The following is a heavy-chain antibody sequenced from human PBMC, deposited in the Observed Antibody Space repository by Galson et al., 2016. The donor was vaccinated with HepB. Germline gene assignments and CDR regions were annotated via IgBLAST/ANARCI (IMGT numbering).Heavy chain of an antibody. Sequence: SVKVSCKASQYSFTDYYIHWVRQAPGQGPEWMGWINPKSGGPKYAQRFQGRVTMTRDTSITTAYMELSRLRSDDTAVYYCSRGLINGYDFDYWGQGTLGTVSS. V-gene: IGHV1-2*02. CDR1: QYSFTDYY. J-gene: IGHJ4*02. D-gene: IGHD5-12*01. CDR2: INPKSGGP. CDR3: SRGLINGYDFDY.